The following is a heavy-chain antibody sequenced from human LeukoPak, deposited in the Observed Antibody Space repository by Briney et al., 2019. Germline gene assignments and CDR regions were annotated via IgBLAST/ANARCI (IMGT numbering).Heavy chain of an antibody. D-gene: IGHD3-22*01. CDR2: ISGSGDST. J-gene: IGHJ4*02. CDR1: GFTFSSYA. V-gene: IGHV3-23*01. CDR3: AKGNYYDSSAFLSY. Sequence: GSLRLSCAASGFTFSSYAMSWVRQAPGKGLEWVSAISGSGDSTYYGDSVKGRFTISRDNSKNTLYLQMNSLRAEDTAVYYCAKGNYYDSSAFLSYWGQGTLVTVSS.